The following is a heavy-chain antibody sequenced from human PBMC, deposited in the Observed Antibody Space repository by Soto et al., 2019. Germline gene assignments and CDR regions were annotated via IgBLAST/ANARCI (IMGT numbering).Heavy chain of an antibody. V-gene: IGHV1-69*01. CDR1: GGIFSTYA. D-gene: IGHD3-10*01. J-gene: IGHJ4*02. Sequence: QVQLVQSGAEVKKPGSSVKVSCKASGGIFSTYAISWLRQAPGQGLEWMGGIIPLFGTPNYAQRFQGRVTITADESTGTAYMELSRLRSEHTAVYYCARDRDDYGSGNYYNRLDFWGQGTLVTVSS. CDR3: ARDRDDYGSGNYYNRLDF. CDR2: IIPLFGTP.